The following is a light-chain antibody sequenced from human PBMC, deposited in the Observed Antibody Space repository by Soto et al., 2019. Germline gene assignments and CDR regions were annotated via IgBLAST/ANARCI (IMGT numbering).Light chain of an antibody. V-gene: IGKV1-27*01. CDR2: GAS. CDR1: QGISNY. Sequence: EIQMTQSPSSLSASVGDRVTITCRASQGISNYLAWYQQKPGKVPKLLIYGASSLQSEVPSRLSGSGSGTDFTLIINSLQPEDVATYYCQKYDSAPLTFGQGTKVEIK. J-gene: IGKJ1*01. CDR3: QKYDSAPLT.